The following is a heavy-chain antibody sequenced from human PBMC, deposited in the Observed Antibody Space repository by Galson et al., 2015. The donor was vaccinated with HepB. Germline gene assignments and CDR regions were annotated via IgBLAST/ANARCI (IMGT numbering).Heavy chain of an antibody. Sequence: SVKVSCTGSGYTFSDFAMNWVRQAPGQGLEWMGWINTNTGNPSYDQGFTGRSVFSVDTSGSTSYQQISSLTAEDTAVYCCTGDLGGATRAFDIWGQGTMVTVSS. V-gene: IGHV7-4-1*02. CDR2: INTNTGNP. CDR3: TGDLGGATRAFDI. CDR1: GYTFSDFA. J-gene: IGHJ3*02. D-gene: IGHD1-26*01.